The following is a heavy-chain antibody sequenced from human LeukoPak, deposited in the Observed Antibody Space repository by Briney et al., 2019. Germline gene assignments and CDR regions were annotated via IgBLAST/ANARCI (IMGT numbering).Heavy chain of an antibody. CDR2: IYHSGST. D-gene: IGHD2-15*01. CDR1: GYSISSGYY. CDR3: ARRCSGGSCYSTYFDH. J-gene: IGHJ4*02. V-gene: IGHV4-38-2*01. Sequence: SETLSLTCAVSGYSISSGYYWGWIRQPPGKGLGWIGSIYHSGSTYYNPSLKSRVTISVDTSKNQFSLKLSSVTAADTAVYYCARRCSGGSCYSTYFDHWGQGPLVTVSS.